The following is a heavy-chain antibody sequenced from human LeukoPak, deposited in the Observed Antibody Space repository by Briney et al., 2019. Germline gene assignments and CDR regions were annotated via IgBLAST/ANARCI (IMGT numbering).Heavy chain of an antibody. Sequence: GGSLRLSCAPSGFIVSANYMSWVRQAPGKGLEWVSVTYTDGTTYYADSVKGRFTISRDNSKNTLSLQMNSLRAEDTAIYYCARGRDSSTFFDYWGQGTLVTVSS. V-gene: IGHV3-53*01. CDR2: TYTDGTT. CDR3: ARGRDSSTFFDY. CDR1: GFIVSANY. J-gene: IGHJ4*02. D-gene: IGHD6-13*01.